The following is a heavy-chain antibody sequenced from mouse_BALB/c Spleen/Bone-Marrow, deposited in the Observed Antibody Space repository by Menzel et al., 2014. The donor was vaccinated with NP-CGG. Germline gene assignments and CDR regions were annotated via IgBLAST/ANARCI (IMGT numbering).Heavy chain of an antibody. D-gene: IGHD1-1*01. Sequence: EVKLMESGGGLVKPGGSLKLSCAASGFTFSDYYMYWVRQTPEKRLEWVATISDGGSYTYYPDSVKGRFTISRDNAKNNLYLQMSSLKSEDTAMYYCARGSSYFDYWGQGTTLTGSS. V-gene: IGHV5-4*02. J-gene: IGHJ2*01. CDR1: GFTFSDYY. CDR2: ISDGGSYT. CDR3: ARGSSYFDY.